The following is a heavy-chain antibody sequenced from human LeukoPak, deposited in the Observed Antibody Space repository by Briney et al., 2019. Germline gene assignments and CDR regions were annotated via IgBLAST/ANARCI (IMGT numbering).Heavy chain of an antibody. V-gene: IGHV3-30*04. D-gene: IGHD7-27*01. CDR2: ISYDGSSR. Sequence: GGSLRLSCAASGFSFSNYPMQWVRHAPGKGLEWVATISYDGSSRYSAASVKGRFTISRDNSKNTLSLQMNSLRVEDTAMYYCASPPGRPNGDWGQGTLVTVSS. CDR1: GFSFSNYP. CDR3: ASPPGRPNGD. J-gene: IGHJ4*02.